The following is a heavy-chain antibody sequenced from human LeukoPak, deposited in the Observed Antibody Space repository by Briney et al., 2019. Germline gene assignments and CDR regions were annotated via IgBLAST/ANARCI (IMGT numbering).Heavy chain of an antibody. CDR3: ARATHCGGDCYPFDY. D-gene: IGHD2-21*02. V-gene: IGHV4-31*03. J-gene: IGHJ4*02. Sequence: SETLSLTCTVSGGSISSGGYYWSWIRQQPGKGLEWIGYIYYSGSTYYNPSLKCRVTISVDTSKNQFSLKMSSVTAADTAVYYCARATHCGGDCYPFDYWGQGTLVTVSS. CDR1: GGSISSGGYY. CDR2: IYYSGST.